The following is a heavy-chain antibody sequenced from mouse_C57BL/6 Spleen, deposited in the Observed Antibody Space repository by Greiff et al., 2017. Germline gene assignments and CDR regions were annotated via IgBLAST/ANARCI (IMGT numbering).Heavy chain of an antibody. CDR3: ASLLSLYAMDY. V-gene: IGHV5-17*01. CDR2: ISSGSSTI. Sequence: DVMLVASGGGLVKPGGSLKLSCAASGFTFSDYGMHWVRQAPEKGLEWVAYISSGSSTIYYADTVKGRFTISRDNAKNTLFLQMTSLRSEDTAMYYCASLLSLYAMDYWGQGTSVTVSS. J-gene: IGHJ4*01. CDR1: GFTFSDYG. D-gene: IGHD2-1*01.